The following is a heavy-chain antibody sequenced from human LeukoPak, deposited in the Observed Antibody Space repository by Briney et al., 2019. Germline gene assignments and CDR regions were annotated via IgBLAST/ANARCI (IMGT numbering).Heavy chain of an antibody. V-gene: IGHV3-23*01. Sequence: GGSLRLSCAASGFPFSSYAMSWVRQAPVKGLEWVSAISATGDTTNYADSVKGRFTISRDNAKNSLYLQMNSLRAEDTAVYYCARDLWSYSSSSYDYWGQGTLVTVSS. CDR1: GFPFSSYA. CDR3: ARDLWSYSSSSYDY. CDR2: ISATGDTT. D-gene: IGHD6-13*01. J-gene: IGHJ4*02.